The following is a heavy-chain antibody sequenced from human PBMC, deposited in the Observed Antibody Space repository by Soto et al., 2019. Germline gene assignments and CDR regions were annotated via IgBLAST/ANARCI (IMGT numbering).Heavy chain of an antibody. J-gene: IGHJ6*03. V-gene: IGHV7-4-1*02. Sequence: ASVKVSCKASGYTFTSYAMNWVRQAPGQGLEWMGWINTNTGNPTYAQAFTGRFVFSLDTSVSTAYLQISSLKAEDTAVYYCARDGDILTGYYYYYYMDVWGKGTTVTVSS. CDR1: GYTFTSYA. CDR2: INTNTGNP. D-gene: IGHD3-9*01. CDR3: ARDGDILTGYYYYYYMDV.